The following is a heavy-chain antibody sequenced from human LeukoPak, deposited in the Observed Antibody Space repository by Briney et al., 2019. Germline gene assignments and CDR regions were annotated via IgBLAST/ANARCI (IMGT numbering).Heavy chain of an antibody. J-gene: IGHJ4*02. D-gene: IGHD1-26*01. CDR2: INPNSGGT. CDR1: GYTFTDYY. V-gene: IGHV1-2*02. CDR3: AREGPIVGATHLVDY. Sequence: ASVKVSCKAYGYTFTDYYMHWVRQAPGQGLEWMGWINPNSGGTNYAQKVQGRVTMTRDTSISTAYMELSRLRSDDTAVYYCAREGPIVGATHLVDYWGQGTLVTVSS.